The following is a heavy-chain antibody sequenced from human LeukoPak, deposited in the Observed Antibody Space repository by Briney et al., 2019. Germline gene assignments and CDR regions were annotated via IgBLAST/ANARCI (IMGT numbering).Heavy chain of an antibody. J-gene: IGHJ4*02. CDR3: ARGRYGWLPFDY. Sequence: SETLSLTCTVSGGSISSYYWSWIRQPPGKGLEWIGCIYYSGSTNYNPSLKSRVTISVDTSKNQFTLKLSSVTAADTAVYYCARGRYGWLPFDYWGQGTLVTVSS. CDR1: GGSISSYY. V-gene: IGHV4-59*01. D-gene: IGHD3-16*01. CDR2: IYYSGST.